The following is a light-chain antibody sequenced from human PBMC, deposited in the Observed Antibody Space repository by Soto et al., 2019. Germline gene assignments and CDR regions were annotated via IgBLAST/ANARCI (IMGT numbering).Light chain of an antibody. Sequence: QSALAQPPSASWSPGQSVTISCTGTSSDVGAYNYVSWYQQHPGKAPKLIIYDVSQRPSGVPDRFSGSKSGNTASLTVSGLQAEDEAVYYCNSFAGSAHVVFGGGTQLTVL. CDR3: NSFAGSAHVV. V-gene: IGLV2-8*01. J-gene: IGLJ2*01. CDR1: SSDVGAYNY. CDR2: DVS.